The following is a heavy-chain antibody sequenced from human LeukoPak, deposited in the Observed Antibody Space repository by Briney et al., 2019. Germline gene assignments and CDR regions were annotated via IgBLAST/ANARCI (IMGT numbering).Heavy chain of an antibody. J-gene: IGHJ5*02. CDR2: ITPTTGGA. V-gene: IGHV1-46*01. CDR1: GYTFSRYY. Sequence: ASVKVSCKASGYTFSRYYFHWVRQAPGQGLDWMGIITPTTGGANYAQKFQGRVAMTRDTSTSTVYMELSSLTSGDTAVYYCATGDSTTGNWFDPWGQGTWVSVSS. D-gene: IGHD6-13*01. CDR3: ATGDSTTGNWFDP.